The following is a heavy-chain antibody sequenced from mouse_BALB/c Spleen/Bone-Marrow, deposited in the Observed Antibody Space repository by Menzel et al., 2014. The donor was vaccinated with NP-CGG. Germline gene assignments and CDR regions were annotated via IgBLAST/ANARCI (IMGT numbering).Heavy chain of an antibody. Sequence: EVQRVESGTVLARPGASVKMSCKASGYSFTSYWMHWVKQRPEQGLEWIGAIYPGNSDTTYKQKFKGKAKLTAVTSASTAYMELSSLTNEDSAVYYCTFLVKEDFAYWGQGTLVTVSA. CDR1: GYSFTSYW. D-gene: IGHD2-10*02. CDR2: IYPGNSDT. CDR3: TFLVKEDFAY. V-gene: IGHV1-5*01. J-gene: IGHJ3*01.